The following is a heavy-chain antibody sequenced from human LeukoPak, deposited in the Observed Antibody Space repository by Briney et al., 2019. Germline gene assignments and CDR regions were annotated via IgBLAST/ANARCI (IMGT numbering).Heavy chain of an antibody. V-gene: IGHV4-4*07. Sequence: PPETLSLTCTVSGDSISSNYWSWIRQPAGKGLEWIARIYNSGNTNYNPSLKSRVTMSIDTSKNEFSLKLSSVTAADTAVYYCARDRGRGYSYGLDYWGQGTLVTVSS. CDR1: GDSISSNY. J-gene: IGHJ4*02. CDR2: IYNSGNT. CDR3: ARDRGRGYSYGLDY. D-gene: IGHD5-18*01.